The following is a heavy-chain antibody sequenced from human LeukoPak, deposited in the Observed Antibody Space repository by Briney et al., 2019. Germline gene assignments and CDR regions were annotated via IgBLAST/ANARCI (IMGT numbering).Heavy chain of an antibody. D-gene: IGHD3-9*01. CDR3: ARDTGYYDILTGPEPDMDV. CDR1: GFTFSSYW. CDR2: IKQDGSEK. Sequence: GGSLRLSCAASGFTFSSYWMSWVRQAPGKGLEWVANIKQDGSEKYYVDSVKGRFTISRDNAKNSLYLQMNSLRAEDTAVYYCARDTGYYDILTGPEPDMDVWGKGTTVTVSS. J-gene: IGHJ6*03. V-gene: IGHV3-7*01.